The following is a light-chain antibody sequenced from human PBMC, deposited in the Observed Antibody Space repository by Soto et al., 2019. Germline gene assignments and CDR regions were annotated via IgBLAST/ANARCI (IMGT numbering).Light chain of an antibody. CDR2: AAS. CDR3: QQSYSTIT. J-gene: IGKJ5*01. Sequence: DIQMTHSPSSLSASVGDRVTITFRASQSISSYLNWYQQKPGKAPKLLIYAASSLQSGVPSRFSGSGSGTDFTLTISSLQPEDFATYYCQQSYSTITFGQGTRLEI. V-gene: IGKV1-39*01. CDR1: QSISSY.